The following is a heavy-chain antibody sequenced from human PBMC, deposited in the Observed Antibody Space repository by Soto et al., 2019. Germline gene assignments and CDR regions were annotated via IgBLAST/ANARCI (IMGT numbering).Heavy chain of an antibody. J-gene: IGHJ4*02. CDR2: ISYDGSNK. D-gene: IGHD4-17*01. CDR3: AKGGHYGDYLLDY. Sequence: QVQLVESGGGVVQPGRSLRLSCAASGFTFSSYGMHWVRQAPGKGLEWVAVISYDGSNKYYADSVKGRFTIPRDNSKNTLYLQMNSLTAEDTAVYYCAKGGHYGDYLLDYWGQGTLVTVSS. V-gene: IGHV3-30*18. CDR1: GFTFSSYG.